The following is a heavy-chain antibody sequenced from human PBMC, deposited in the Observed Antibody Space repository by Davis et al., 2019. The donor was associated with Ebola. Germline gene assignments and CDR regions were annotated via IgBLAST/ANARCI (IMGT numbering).Heavy chain of an antibody. V-gene: IGHV4-59*12. CDR1: GASISNYY. CDR3: VNNGVDY. D-gene: IGHD1-14*01. Sequence: MPSETLSLTCSVSGASISNYYWSWIRQPPGKGLEWIGYIYYSGSTNYNPSLKSRVTISVDTSKNQFSLKLSSVTAADTAVYYGVNNGVDYWGQGTLVTVSS. CDR2: IYYSGST. J-gene: IGHJ4*02.